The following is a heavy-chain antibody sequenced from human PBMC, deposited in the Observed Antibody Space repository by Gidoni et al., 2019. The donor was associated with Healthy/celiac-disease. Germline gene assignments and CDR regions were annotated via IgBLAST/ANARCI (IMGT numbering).Heavy chain of an antibody. D-gene: IGHD7-27*01. CDR3: AHTQGNWANYYMDV. Sequence: QITLKESGPTLVKPTQTLTLTCTFSGFSLSTSGVGVGWIRQPPGKALEWLALIYWNDDKRYSPSLKSRLTITKDTSKNQVVLTMTNMDPVDTATYYCAHTQGNWANYYMDVWGKGTTVTVSS. J-gene: IGHJ6*03. CDR1: GFSLSTSGVG. V-gene: IGHV2-5*01. CDR2: IYWNDDK.